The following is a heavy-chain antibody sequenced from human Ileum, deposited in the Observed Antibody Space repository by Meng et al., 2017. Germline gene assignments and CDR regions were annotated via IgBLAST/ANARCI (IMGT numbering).Heavy chain of an antibody. J-gene: IGHJ5*02. CDR3: ARVRRGLGLRFDP. CDR1: GGSISSGGYY. D-gene: IGHD3/OR15-3a*01. Sequence: QWPGPVLVNPSQTLSLTCTVSGGSISSGGYYWGWIRQHPGKGLEWIGYIFYSGSTYYNSSLKSRINISVDTSKNQFSLKVSSVTAADTAVYYCARVRRGLGLRFDPWGQGTLVTVSS. CDR2: IFYSGST. V-gene: IGHV4-31*03.